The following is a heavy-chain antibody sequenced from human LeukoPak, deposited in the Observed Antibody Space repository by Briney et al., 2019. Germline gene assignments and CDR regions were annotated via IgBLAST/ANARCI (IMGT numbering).Heavy chain of an antibody. J-gene: IGHJ4*02. Sequence: GGSLRLSCAASGFTFSSYWMHWVRQAPGKGLVWVSHINNDGSSTSYADSVKGRFTISRDNAKNTLYLQMNSLRAEDTAVYYCARYCYDRSAYLDYWGQGTLVTVSS. CDR2: INNDGSST. CDR1: GFTFSSYW. CDR3: ARYCYDRSAYLDY. D-gene: IGHD3-22*01. V-gene: IGHV3-74*01.